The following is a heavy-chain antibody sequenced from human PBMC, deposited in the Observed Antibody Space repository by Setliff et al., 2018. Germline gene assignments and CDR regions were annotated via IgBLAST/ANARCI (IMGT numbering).Heavy chain of an antibody. J-gene: IGHJ4*02. Sequence: LRLSCTASGFTLTNAWINWVRQAPGKGLEWVGRIKSNTDGGTTDYAAPVKGRFIISRDDSKNTLYLQMNSLRPEDTAVYYCARTCSGSGCYAGLESWGQGTLVTVSS. CDR2: IKSNTDGGTT. V-gene: IGHV3-15*01. D-gene: IGHD2-15*01. CDR3: ARTCSGSGCYAGLES. CDR1: GFTLTNAW.